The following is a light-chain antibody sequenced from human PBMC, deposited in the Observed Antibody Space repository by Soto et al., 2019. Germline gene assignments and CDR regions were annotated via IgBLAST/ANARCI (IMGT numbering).Light chain of an antibody. CDR2: EVS. J-gene: IGLJ1*01. CDR3: CADAGRSTYV. V-gene: IGLV2-8*01. Sequence: QSALTQPPSASGSPGQSVTISCTGTSSDVGGYNYVSWYQQHPGKAPKLMIYEVSKRPSGVPDRFSGSKSGNTASLTVSGLQAEDEADYYCCADAGRSTYVFGTRTKVTVL. CDR1: SSDVGGYNY.